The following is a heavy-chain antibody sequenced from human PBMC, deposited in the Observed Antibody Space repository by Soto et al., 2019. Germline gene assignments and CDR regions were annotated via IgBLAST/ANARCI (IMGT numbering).Heavy chain of an antibody. Sequence: SVKVSCKASGGTFSSYAISWVRQAPGQGLEWMGGIIPIFGTANYAQKFQGRVTITADESTSTAYMELSSLRSEDTAVYYCARDGSTVTALNYYYHYGMDVWGQGTTVTVSS. CDR2: IIPIFGTA. D-gene: IGHD4-17*01. CDR1: GGTFSSYA. J-gene: IGHJ6*02. V-gene: IGHV1-69*13. CDR3: ARDGSTVTALNYYYHYGMDV.